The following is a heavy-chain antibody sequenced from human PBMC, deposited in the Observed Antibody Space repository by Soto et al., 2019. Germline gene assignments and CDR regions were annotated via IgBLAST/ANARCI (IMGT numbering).Heavy chain of an antibody. CDR1: GFSFSSPP. D-gene: IGHD1-1*01. CDR3: ARGTTRYYAMDV. J-gene: IGHJ6*02. CDR2: ISCSGGST. Sequence: PGGSLRLSCVTSGFSFSSPPMSWVPQAPGKGLEWVSGISCSGGSTYYADTVMARFTISRDNSKDTLYLQLYSLRDEDTAVCYCARGTTRYYAMDVWGQGTTVTVSS. V-gene: IGHV3-23*01.